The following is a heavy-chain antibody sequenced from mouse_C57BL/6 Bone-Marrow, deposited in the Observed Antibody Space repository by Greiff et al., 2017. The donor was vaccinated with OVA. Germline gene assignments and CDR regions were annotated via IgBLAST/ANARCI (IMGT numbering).Heavy chain of an antibody. CDR1: GYSFTGYF. CDR2: INPYNGDT. D-gene: IGHD2-2*01. V-gene: IGHV1-20*01. Sequence: EVKLQESGPELVKPGDSVKISCKASGYSFTGYFMNWVMQSHGKSLEWIGRINPYNGDTFYNQKFKGKATLTVDKSSSTAHMELRSLTSEDSAVYYCAREGYGWYFDVWGTGTTVTVSS. CDR3: AREGYGWYFDV. J-gene: IGHJ1*03.